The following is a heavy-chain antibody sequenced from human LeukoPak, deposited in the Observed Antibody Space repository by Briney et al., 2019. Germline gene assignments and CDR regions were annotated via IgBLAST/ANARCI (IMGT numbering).Heavy chain of an antibody. V-gene: IGHV1-18*01. Sequence: AASVKVSCKASGYTFTSYAMNWVRQAPGQGLEWMGWISAYNGNTNYAQKLQGRVTMTTDTSTSTAYMELRSLRSDDTAVYYCARATVVVPAAIRGRHWFDPWGQGTLVTVSS. D-gene: IGHD2-2*02. CDR3: ARATVVVPAAIRGRHWFDP. CDR2: ISAYNGNT. J-gene: IGHJ5*02. CDR1: GYTFTSYA.